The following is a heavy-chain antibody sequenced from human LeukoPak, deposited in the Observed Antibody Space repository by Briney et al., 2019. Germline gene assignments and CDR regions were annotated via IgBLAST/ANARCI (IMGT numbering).Heavy chain of an antibody. CDR2: IRSKAYGGTT. Sequence: PGGSLRLSCAASGFTFSSYAMSWVRQAPGKGLEWVGFIRSKAYGGTTEYAASVKGRFTISRDDSKSIAYLQMNSLKTEDTAVYYCTRRATIDYWGQGTLVTVSS. J-gene: IGHJ4*02. D-gene: IGHD1-14*01. V-gene: IGHV3-49*04. CDR1: GFTFSSYA. CDR3: TRRATIDY.